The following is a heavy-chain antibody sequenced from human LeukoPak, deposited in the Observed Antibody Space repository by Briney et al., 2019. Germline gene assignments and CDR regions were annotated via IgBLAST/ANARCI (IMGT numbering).Heavy chain of an antibody. Sequence: ASVKVSCKTSGYTFTDYYVHWVRQAPGLGREWMGIINPLRGITIYAQKFQGRVTMTMDTSTSTVYMDLSSLTSADTAVYYCTRIMGYRPVAGLKEKWFDPWGQGTLVTVSS. D-gene: IGHD6-19*01. CDR2: INPLRGIT. V-gene: IGHV1-46*01. CDR1: GYTFTDYY. CDR3: TRIMGYRPVAGLKEKWFDP. J-gene: IGHJ5*02.